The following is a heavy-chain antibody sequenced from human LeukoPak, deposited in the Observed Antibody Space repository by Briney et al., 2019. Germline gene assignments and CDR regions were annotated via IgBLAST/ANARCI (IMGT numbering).Heavy chain of an antibody. J-gene: IGHJ4*02. CDR2: ISCDGSNK. CDR1: GFTFSSYA. CDR3: ARGYCSSTSCYTSDY. V-gene: IGHV3-30-3*01. Sequence: GGSLRLSCAASGFTFSSYAMHWVRQAPGKGLEWVAVISCDGSNKYYADSVKGRFTISRDNSKNTLYLQMNSLRAEDTAVYCCARGYCSSTSCYTSDYWGQGTLVTVSS. D-gene: IGHD2-2*02.